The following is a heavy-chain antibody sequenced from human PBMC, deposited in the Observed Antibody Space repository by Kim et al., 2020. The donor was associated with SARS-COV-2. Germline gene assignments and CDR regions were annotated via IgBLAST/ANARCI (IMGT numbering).Heavy chain of an antibody. CDR1: GYTFTSYG. CDR2: ISAYNGNT. Sequence: ASVKVSCKASGYTFTSYGISWVRQAPGQGLEWMGWISAYNGNTNYAQKLQGRVTMTTDTSTSTAYMELRSLRSDDTAVYYCARDRGRCSSTSCPFAVHDYWGQGTLVTVSS. J-gene: IGHJ4*02. D-gene: IGHD2-2*01. V-gene: IGHV1-18*04. CDR3: ARDRGRCSSTSCPFAVHDY.